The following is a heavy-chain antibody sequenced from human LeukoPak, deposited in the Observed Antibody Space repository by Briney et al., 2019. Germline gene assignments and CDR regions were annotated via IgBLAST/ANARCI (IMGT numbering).Heavy chain of an antibody. V-gene: IGHV7-4-1*01. CDR3: VTNFDSSGYFGY. Sequence: ASVKVSCKASGYTFTRNTINWVRQAPGQGLVWMGWVNTNTGNPTYAQGFTGRFVFSSDTSVSTAYLQIGSLKAEDTAVYYCVTNFDSSGYFGYWGQGTLVTVSS. J-gene: IGHJ4*02. CDR1: GYTFTRNT. CDR2: VNTNTGNP. D-gene: IGHD3-22*01.